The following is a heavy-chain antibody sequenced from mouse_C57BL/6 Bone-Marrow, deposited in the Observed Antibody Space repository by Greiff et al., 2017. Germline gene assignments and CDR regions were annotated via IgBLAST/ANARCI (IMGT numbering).Heavy chain of an antibody. D-gene: IGHD1-1*01. CDR1: GFTFSSYA. V-gene: IGHV5-4*01. CDR3: AREGLITTPFDY. Sequence: EVQLVESGGGLVKPGGSLKLSCAASGFTFSSYAMSWVRQTPEKSLEWVATISDGGSYTYYPDNVKGRFPISRDNAKNNLYLQMSHLRSEDTAMYYCAREGLITTPFDYWGQGTTLTVSS. CDR2: ISDGGSYT. J-gene: IGHJ2*01.